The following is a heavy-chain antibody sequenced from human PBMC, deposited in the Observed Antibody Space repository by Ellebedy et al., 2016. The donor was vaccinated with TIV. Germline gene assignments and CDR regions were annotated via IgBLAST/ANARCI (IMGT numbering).Heavy chain of an antibody. CDR2: ISSSDSYL. D-gene: IGHD2-2*01. CDR3: ARAGGRHSTGSGFY. Sequence: GESLKISCAASGFTFSSYTINWVRQTPGKGLEWVSSISSSDSYLYYADSVKGRFTISRDNAKNSLYLQMSNLRAEDTAVFYCARAGGRHSTGSGFYWGQGTRVTVST. V-gene: IGHV3-21*04. J-gene: IGHJ4*02. CDR1: GFTFSSYT.